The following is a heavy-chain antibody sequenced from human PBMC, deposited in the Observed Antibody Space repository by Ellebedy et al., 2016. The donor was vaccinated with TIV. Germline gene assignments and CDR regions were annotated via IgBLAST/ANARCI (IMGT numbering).Heavy chain of an antibody. CDR2: INTKTGNP. Sequence: ASVKVSCKAFGYTFNSYDLNWVRQAPGQGPEWMGWINTKTGNPTHAQGFTGRFVLSLDTSVSTAYLQINSLKADDTAVYYCARKRVWGEDEEMFFDLWGRGTLVTVSS. J-gene: IGHJ2*01. CDR1: GYTFNSYD. D-gene: IGHD5-24*01. V-gene: IGHV7-4-1*02. CDR3: ARKRVWGEDEEMFFDL.